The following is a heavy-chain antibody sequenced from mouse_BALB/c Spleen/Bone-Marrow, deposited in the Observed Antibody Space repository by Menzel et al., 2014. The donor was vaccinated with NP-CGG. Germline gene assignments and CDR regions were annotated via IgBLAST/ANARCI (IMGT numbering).Heavy chain of an antibody. Sequence: EVMLVESGGGLVKSGGSLKLSCAASGFTFXNYAMSWVRQSPEKRLEWVAEISSGGSYIYYPDTLTGRFTISRDNAKNTLYLEMSSLRSEDTAMYYCSSYAYWGQGTLVTVSA. CDR3: SSYAY. D-gene: IGHD2-12*01. J-gene: IGHJ3*01. V-gene: IGHV5-9-4*01. CDR2: ISSGGSYI. CDR1: GFTFXNYA.